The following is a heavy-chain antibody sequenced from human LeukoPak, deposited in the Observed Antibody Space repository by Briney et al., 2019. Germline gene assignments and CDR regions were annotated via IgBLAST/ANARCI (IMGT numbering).Heavy chain of an antibody. J-gene: IGHJ3*02. CDR2: LYSGGKT. V-gene: IGHV3-53*01. Sequence: PGGSLRLSCAASGITVSSNDMTWVRQAPGKGLECVSVLYSGGKTYYADSVKGRFSISRDNPKNTVFLQMNSLRAEDTAVYYCASLLRGTFDIWGQGTMVTVSS. CDR3: ASLLRGTFDI. CDR1: GITVSSND.